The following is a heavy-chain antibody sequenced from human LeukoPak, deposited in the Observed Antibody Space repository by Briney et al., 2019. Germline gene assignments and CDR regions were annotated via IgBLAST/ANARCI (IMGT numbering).Heavy chain of an antibody. V-gene: IGHV4-39*01. D-gene: IGHD3-3*01. CDR2: IYYSGST. CDR1: GGSISSSSYY. CDR3: ARLTNYDFWSGYYRTFDY. Sequence: SETLSLTCTVSGGSISSSSYYWGWIRQPPGKGLESIGSIYYSGSTYYNPSLKSRVTISVDTSKNQFSLKLSSVTAADTAVYYCARLTNYDFWSGYYRTFDYWGQGTLVTVSS. J-gene: IGHJ4*02.